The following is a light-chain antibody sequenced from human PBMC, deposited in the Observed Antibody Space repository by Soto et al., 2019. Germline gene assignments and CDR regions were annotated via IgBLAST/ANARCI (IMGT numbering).Light chain of an antibody. V-gene: IGLV2-14*03. CDR2: DVS. CDR1: SSDVGGYNY. Sequence: QSVLTQPASVSGSPGQSITISCTGTSSDVGGYNYVSWYQQHPGKAPKLIIYDVSNRPSGVSSRFSGSKSVNTASLTISGLQAEDEADYYCNSYTSSTTGVFGGGTKVTVL. CDR3: NSYTSSTTGV. J-gene: IGLJ3*02.